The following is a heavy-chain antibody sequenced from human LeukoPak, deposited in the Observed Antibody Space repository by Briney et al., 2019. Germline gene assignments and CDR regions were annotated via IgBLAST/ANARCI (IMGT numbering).Heavy chain of an antibody. CDR3: AREVADYGGYYYYHYMDV. CDR2: INPSGGST. V-gene: IGHV1-46*01. CDR1: GYTFTSYY. J-gene: IGHJ6*03. D-gene: IGHD4-23*01. Sequence: GASVKVSCKASGYTFTSYYMHWVRQAPGQGLEWMGIINPSGGSTSYAQKFQGRVTMTEDISTHTAYMELSSLRSEDTAMYYCAREVADYGGYYYYHYMDVWGKGTTVTISS.